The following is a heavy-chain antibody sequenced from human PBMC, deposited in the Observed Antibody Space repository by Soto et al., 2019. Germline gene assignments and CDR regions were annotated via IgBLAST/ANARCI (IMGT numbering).Heavy chain of an antibody. J-gene: IGHJ6*02. CDR3: ATLWGSFIGALDGMDV. CDR2: MNPNSGNT. D-gene: IGHD3-16*01. V-gene: IGHV1-8*01. Sequence: QVQLVQSGAEVKKPGASVKVSYKASGYTFTSYDINWVRQATGQGLEWMGWMNPNSGNTGYAQKFQGRVTMTRNTSISTAYMELSSLRSEDTAVYYCATLWGSFIGALDGMDVWGQGTTVTVSS. CDR1: GYTFTSYD.